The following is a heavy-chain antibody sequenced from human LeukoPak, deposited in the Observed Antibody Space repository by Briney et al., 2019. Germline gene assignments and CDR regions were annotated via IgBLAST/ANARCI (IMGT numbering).Heavy chain of an antibody. J-gene: IGHJ4*02. CDR3: ARVGLGYCRGGSCYDNDY. D-gene: IGHD2-15*01. CDR2: INPNSGGT. Sequence: ASVKVSCKASGYTYTGYYMHWWRQAPGHRLKWMGWINPNSGGTNYAQTFQRRVSMTRDTSISTAYMELSRMRSDDTAVYYCARVGLGYCRGGSCYDNDYWGGAALLGVCS. CDR1: GYTYTGYY. V-gene: IGHV1-2*02.